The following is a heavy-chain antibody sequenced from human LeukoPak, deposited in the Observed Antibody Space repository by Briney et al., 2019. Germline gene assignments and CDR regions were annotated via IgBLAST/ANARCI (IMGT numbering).Heavy chain of an antibody. V-gene: IGHV5-51*01. CDR3: ASLGGGCSGGSCYSGYYYYGMDV. D-gene: IGHD2-15*01. CDR2: IYSGDSGT. J-gene: IGHJ6*02. Sequence: GESLQISCKGSAYSSTSYWIGWVRQIRGQGLEWMGIIYSGDSGTRYSPSFQRQVTISADKSISTAYLQWSSLKASDTAMYYCASLGGGCSGGSCYSGYYYYGMDVWGQGTTVTVSS. CDR1: AYSSTSYW.